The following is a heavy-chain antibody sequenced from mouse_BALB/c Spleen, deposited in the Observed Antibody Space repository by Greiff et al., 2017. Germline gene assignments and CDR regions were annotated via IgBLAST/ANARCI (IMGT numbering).Heavy chain of an antibody. CDR3: ARDFPASYEYDGGLDY. J-gene: IGHJ2*01. Sequence: VKLVESGPGLVAPSQSLSITCTVSGFSLTSYGVHWVRQPPGKGLEWLGVIWAGGSTNYNSALMSRLSISKDNSKSQVFLKMNSLQTDDTAMYYCARDFPASYEYDGGLDYWGQGTTLTVSS. V-gene: IGHV2-9*02. CDR2: IWAGGST. D-gene: IGHD2-4*01. CDR1: GFSLTSYG.